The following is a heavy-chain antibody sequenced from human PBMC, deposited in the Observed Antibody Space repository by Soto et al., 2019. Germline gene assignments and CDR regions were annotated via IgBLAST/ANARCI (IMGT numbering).Heavy chain of an antibody. CDR3: ARVVITTVPASYSYGMDV. Sequence: SVNDSCKTSVCTVSGYAISLVRQAPGQGLEWMGRIIPFIGTANYAQKFQGRVTITADESTSTAYMELTSLRSEDTAVYYCARVVITTVPASYSYGMDVWGQGTTVTVSS. V-gene: IGHV1-69*11. CDR2: IIPFIGTA. D-gene: IGHD3-22*01. CDR1: VCTVSGYA. J-gene: IGHJ6*02.